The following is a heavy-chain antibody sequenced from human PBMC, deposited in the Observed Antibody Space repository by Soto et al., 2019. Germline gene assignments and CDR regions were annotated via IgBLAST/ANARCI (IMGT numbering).Heavy chain of an antibody. CDR1: GFTFSSYG. V-gene: IGHV3-30*18. D-gene: IGHD3-16*01. Sequence: QVQLVESGGGVVQPGRSLRLSCAASGFTFSSYGMHWVRQAPGKGLEWVAVISYDGSNTYYADSVKGRFTISRDNSKNTLYLQMNSLRAEDTAVYYCAKDPRGGTGFDYWGQGTLVTVSS. CDR2: ISYDGSNT. CDR3: AKDPRGGTGFDY. J-gene: IGHJ4*02.